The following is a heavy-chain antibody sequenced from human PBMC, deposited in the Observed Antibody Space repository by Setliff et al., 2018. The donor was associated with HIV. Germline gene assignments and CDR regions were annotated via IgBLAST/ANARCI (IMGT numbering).Heavy chain of an antibody. D-gene: IGHD7-27*01. CDR2: ITSGSTYV. CDR1: GFTFTDYT. J-gene: IGHJ4*02. V-gene: IGHV3-21*01. Sequence: PGGSLRLSCAASGFTFTDYTMNWVRQAPGKGLEWVSSITSGSTYVNYADSVKGRFSISRDNSKNSLYLQMISLRAEDTALYYCARQGNWEFYYWGQGTLVTVSS. CDR3: ARQGNWEFYY.